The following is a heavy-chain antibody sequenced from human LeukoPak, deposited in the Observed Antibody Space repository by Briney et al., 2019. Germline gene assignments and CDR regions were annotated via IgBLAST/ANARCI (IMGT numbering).Heavy chain of an antibody. V-gene: IGHV3-21*01. CDR2: ISSSSSCI. Sequence: GGSLRLSCAASGFTFSSYSMNWVRQAPGKGLEWVSSISSSSSCIYYADSVKGRFTISRDNAKNSLYLQMNSLRAEDTAVYYCARDRGYCSGGSCFLAADYYYYGMDVWGQGTTVTVSS. CDR1: GFTFSSYS. J-gene: IGHJ6*02. D-gene: IGHD2-15*01. CDR3: ARDRGYCSGGSCFLAADYYYYGMDV.